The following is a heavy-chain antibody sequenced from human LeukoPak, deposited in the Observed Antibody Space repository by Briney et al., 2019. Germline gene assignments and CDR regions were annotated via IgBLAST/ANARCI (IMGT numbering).Heavy chain of an antibody. CDR1: GYSISSGYY. Sequence: SETLSLTCTVSGYSISSGYYWGWIRQPPGKGLEWIGEIYHSGSTNYNPSLKSRVTISLDTSKNQFSLNLSSVTVADTAVYYCARDRLSLGAFDIWGPGTTVIVSS. CDR3: ARDRLSLGAFDI. J-gene: IGHJ3*02. D-gene: IGHD3-16*01. CDR2: IYHSGST. V-gene: IGHV4-38-2*02.